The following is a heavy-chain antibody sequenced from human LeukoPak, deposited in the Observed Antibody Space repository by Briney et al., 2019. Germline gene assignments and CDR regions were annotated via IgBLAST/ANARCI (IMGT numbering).Heavy chain of an antibody. D-gene: IGHD6-13*01. CDR2: IFSTGAT. Sequence: PSETLSLTCTVSGGSISGHYWTWIRLPPGKGLELIGHIFSTGATLYNPSLRSRVTMSIDTSKNQLSLKLSSVTAADTAVYYCARGIGYSSSWYNPLDIWGQGTMVTVSS. V-gene: IGHV4-59*11. J-gene: IGHJ3*02. CDR1: GGSISGHY. CDR3: ARGIGYSSSWYNPLDI.